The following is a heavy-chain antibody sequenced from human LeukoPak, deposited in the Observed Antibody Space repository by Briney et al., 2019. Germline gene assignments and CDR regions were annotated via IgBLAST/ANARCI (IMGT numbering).Heavy chain of an antibody. D-gene: IGHD6-13*01. CDR3: AKQDQTTHQLVPNWFDP. Sequence: GGSLRLSCAASGFTVRNNYMSWVRQAPGKGLEWVSGISGSGGSTYYADSVKGRFTISRDNSKNTLYLQMNSLRAEDTALYYCAKQDQTTHQLVPNWFDPWGQGTLVTVSS. CDR1: GFTVRNNY. V-gene: IGHV3-23*01. J-gene: IGHJ5*02. CDR2: ISGSGGST.